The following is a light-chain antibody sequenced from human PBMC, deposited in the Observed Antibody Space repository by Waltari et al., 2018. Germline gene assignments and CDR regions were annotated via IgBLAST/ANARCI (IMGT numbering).Light chain of an antibody. J-gene: IGLJ1*01. Sequence: QSALTQPASVSGSPGQSVTISCTGSSSDVGLYNLVPWYPQYPGKAPKLKLYEGSKRPSGVSSLFSGSRSGNTASLTISGLQTEDEADYHCCSYAGRNIYVFGTGTKVTVL. CDR2: EGS. CDR1: SSDVGLYNL. CDR3: CSYAGRNIYV. V-gene: IGLV2-23*01.